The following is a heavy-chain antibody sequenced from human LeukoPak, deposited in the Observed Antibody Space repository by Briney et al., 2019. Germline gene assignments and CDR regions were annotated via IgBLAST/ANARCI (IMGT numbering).Heavy chain of an antibody. J-gene: IGHJ4*02. V-gene: IGHV4-4*02. CDR2: IYSSGST. CDR1: GGSISSSNW. CDR3: ARRSPYSTGWSSYFDY. Sequence: SETLSLTCAVSGGSISSSNWWSWVRQPPGKGLEWIGYIYSSGSTNYNPSLKSRVTISLDKSRNHFSLKLTSVTAADSAVYYCARRSPYSTGWSSYFDYWGQGALVTVSS. D-gene: IGHD6-19*01.